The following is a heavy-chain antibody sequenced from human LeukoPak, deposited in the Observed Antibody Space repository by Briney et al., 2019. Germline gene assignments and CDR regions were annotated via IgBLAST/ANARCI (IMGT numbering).Heavy chain of an antibody. D-gene: IGHD4-17*01. CDR1: GFTFSSYA. CDR2: ISGSGGSA. Sequence: GGSLRLSCAASGFTFSSYAMIWVRQAPGKGLEWVSAISGSGGSAYYADSVKGRFTISRDNSKITLYLQMNSLRAEDTAVYYCARDGDHIDYWGQGTLVTVSS. J-gene: IGHJ4*02. CDR3: ARDGDHIDY. V-gene: IGHV3-23*01.